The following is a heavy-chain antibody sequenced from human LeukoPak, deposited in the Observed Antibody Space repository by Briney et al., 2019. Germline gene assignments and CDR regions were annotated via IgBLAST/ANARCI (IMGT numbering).Heavy chain of an antibody. Sequence: SETLPLTCAVSGGSISSGGYSWSWIRQPPGKGLEWIGYIYHSGSTYYNPSLKSRVTISVDRSKNQFSLKLSSVTAADTAVYYCARGAPTDYWGQGTLVTVSS. V-gene: IGHV4-30-2*01. CDR2: IYHSGST. CDR1: GGSISSGGYS. J-gene: IGHJ4*02. CDR3: ARGAPTDY.